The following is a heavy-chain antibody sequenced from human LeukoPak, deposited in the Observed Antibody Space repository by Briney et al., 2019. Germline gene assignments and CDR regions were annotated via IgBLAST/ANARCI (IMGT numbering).Heavy chain of an antibody. CDR1: GGTFSSYA. D-gene: IGHD2-2*01. J-gene: IGHJ6*02. CDR2: IIPIFGTA. V-gene: IGHV1-69*13. Sequence: SVKVSCKASGGTFSSYAISWVRQAPGQGLEWMGGIIPIFGTANYAQKFQGRVTITADESASTAYMELSSLRSEDTAVYYCARDRCSSTSCYVVGYYYYYGMDVWGQGTTVTVSS. CDR3: ARDRCSSTSCYVVGYYYYYGMDV.